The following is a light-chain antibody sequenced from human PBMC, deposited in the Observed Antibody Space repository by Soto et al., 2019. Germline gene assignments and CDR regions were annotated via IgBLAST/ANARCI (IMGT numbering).Light chain of an antibody. CDR2: XXY. CDR3: RQRPSPPRT. Sequence: DIQVTQSPPTLSASVGDRVTITCRASQTISTWMAWYQHRPGQDPRLLIYXXYIRADGITARFSASGTGTDFTLTISDVQPEDFAVYSCRQRPSPPRTVGQVTKVDI. V-gene: IGKV1-5*01. J-gene: IGKJ1*01. CDR1: QTISTW.